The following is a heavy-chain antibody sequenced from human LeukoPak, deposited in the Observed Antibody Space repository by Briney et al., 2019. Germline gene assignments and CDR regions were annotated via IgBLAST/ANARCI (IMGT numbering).Heavy chain of an antibody. Sequence: PSQTLSLSCTVSGGSISSGNYWSWIRQPAGKGLEWIGRIYTSGSTNYNPSLKSRVTISVDTSKSQFSLKLSSVTAADTAVYYCARDRIAAAGTYYGMDVWGQGTTVTVSS. CDR2: IYTSGST. D-gene: IGHD6-13*01. J-gene: IGHJ6*02. V-gene: IGHV4-61*02. CDR3: ARDRIAAAGTYYGMDV. CDR1: GGSISSGNY.